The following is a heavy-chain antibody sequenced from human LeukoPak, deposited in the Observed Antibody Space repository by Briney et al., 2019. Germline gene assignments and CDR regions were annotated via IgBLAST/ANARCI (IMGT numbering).Heavy chain of an antibody. J-gene: IGHJ5*02. CDR3: ARGSISSGDWFDP. V-gene: IGHV1-69*05. CDR1: GGTFSSYA. D-gene: IGHD6-6*01. CDR2: IIPIFGTA. Sequence: SVKVSCKASGGTFSSYAISWVRQAPGQGLEWMGGIIPIFGTANYAQKFQGRVTITTDESTSTAYMELSRLKFDDTAVFYCARGSISSGDWFDPWGQGTLVTVSS.